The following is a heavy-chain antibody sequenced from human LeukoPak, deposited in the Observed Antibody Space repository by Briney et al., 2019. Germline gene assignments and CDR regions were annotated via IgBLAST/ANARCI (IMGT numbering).Heavy chain of an antibody. Sequence: GGSLRLSCAASGFTFSSYGMHWVRQAPGKGLEWVAVIWYDGSNKYCADSVKGRFTISRDNSKNTLYLQMNSLRAEDTAVYYCAREPPKGWHAFDIWGQGTMVTVSS. CDR2: IWYDGSNK. V-gene: IGHV3-33*08. CDR3: AREPPKGWHAFDI. CDR1: GFTFSSYG. D-gene: IGHD2-15*01. J-gene: IGHJ3*02.